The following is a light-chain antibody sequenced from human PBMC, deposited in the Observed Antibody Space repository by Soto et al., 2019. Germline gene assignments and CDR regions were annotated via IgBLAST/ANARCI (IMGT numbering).Light chain of an antibody. J-gene: IGKJ4*01. CDR2: DAS. V-gene: IGKV1-5*01. CDR1: QRVDRW. CDR3: QQYHQWPPT. Sequence: DIQMTQSPATLSSSVGDRVTITCRASQRVDRWLAWYQQKPGKAPKLLISDASTLESGVPARFSGSGSGTEFTLTISSMQSEDFAVYYCQQYHQWPPTFGGGTKV.